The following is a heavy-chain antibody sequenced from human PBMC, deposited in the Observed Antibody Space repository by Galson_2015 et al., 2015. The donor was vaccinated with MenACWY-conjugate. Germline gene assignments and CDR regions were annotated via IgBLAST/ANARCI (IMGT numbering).Heavy chain of an antibody. V-gene: IGHV3-74*03. D-gene: IGHD2-15*01. CDR2: ICAGGISI. J-gene: IGHJ6*02. CDR3: VRGSIGWRGMDI. CDR1: GFVFSDYC. Sequence: SLRLSCAASGFVFSDYCMHWVRHVPGKGLECVSRICAGGISIMYGDSVRGRFTISRDDAENTLYPQMDGLRVDDTAVYFCVRGSIGWRGMDIGGQGTTVTVSS.